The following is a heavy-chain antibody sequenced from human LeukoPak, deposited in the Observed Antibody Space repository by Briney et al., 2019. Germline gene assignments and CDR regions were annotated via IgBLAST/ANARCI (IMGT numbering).Heavy chain of an antibody. Sequence: GGSLRLSCAASVFTFSTYWMMWVRQAPGKGLEWVANINEDGSEKYYADSVEGRFTISRDNAKNSLDLQMSSLNAEDTAVYYCARSKIDYWGQGTLVTVSS. CDR3: ARSKIDY. J-gene: IGHJ4*02. CDR2: INEDGSEK. V-gene: IGHV3-7*01. D-gene: IGHD4-11*01. CDR1: VFTFSTYW.